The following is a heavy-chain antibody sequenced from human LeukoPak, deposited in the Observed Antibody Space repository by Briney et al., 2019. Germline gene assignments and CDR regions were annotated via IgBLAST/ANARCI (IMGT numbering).Heavy chain of an antibody. J-gene: IGHJ4*02. Sequence: GGSLRLSCAASGLTFSNYWMNWVRQAPGKGLEWVAKIKQDGSEKFYVDSVKGRFTISRDNAKNSLYLQMNSLRAEDTAVYYCARGATYAYYQDYWGQGTLVTVSS. V-gene: IGHV3-7*01. CDR2: IKQDGSEK. D-gene: IGHD1-26*01. CDR3: ARGATYAYYQDY. CDR1: GLTFSNYW.